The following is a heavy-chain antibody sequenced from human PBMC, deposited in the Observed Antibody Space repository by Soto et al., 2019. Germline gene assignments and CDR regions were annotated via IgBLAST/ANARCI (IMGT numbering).Heavy chain of an antibody. Sequence: GGSLRLSCAASGFTFSNYAMNWVRQAPGEGPEWVSLISSSGGSTYYADYVKGRFSISRDNSKNTLYLQMNSLRVEDTAIYYCAKDIQGRGATTGDDAFDIWGQGTMVTVSS. V-gene: IGHV3-23*01. J-gene: IGHJ3*02. CDR3: AKDIQGRGATTGDDAFDI. D-gene: IGHD1-1*01. CDR2: ISSSGGST. CDR1: GFTFSNYA.